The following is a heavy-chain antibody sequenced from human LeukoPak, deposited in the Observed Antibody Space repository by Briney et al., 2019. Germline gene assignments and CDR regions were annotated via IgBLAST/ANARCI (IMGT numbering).Heavy chain of an antibody. CDR3: ARDPAPDY. J-gene: IGHJ4*02. V-gene: IGHV3-21*01. CDR1: GFSVSSDY. Sequence: GGSLRLSCVASGFSVSSDYMTWVRQAPGKGLEWVSSISSGSHYIYYADSVKGRFTISRDNAQNSLYLQMNSLRAEDTAVYYCARDPAPDYWGQGTLVTVSS. CDR2: ISSGSHYI.